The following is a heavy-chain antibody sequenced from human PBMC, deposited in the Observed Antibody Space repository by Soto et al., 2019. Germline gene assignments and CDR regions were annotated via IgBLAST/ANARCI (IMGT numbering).Heavy chain of an antibody. CDR2: FDPEDGET. D-gene: IGHD3-10*01. V-gene: IGHV1-24*01. CDR3: ATDLAYYYGSGSPGAFQH. J-gene: IGHJ1*01. Sequence: GASVKVSCKGSGYTLTELSIHWVRQAPGKGLEWMGGFDPEDGETIYAQKFQGRVTMTEDTSTDTAYMELSSLRSEDTAVYYCATDLAYYYGSGSPGAFQHWG. CDR1: GYTLTELS.